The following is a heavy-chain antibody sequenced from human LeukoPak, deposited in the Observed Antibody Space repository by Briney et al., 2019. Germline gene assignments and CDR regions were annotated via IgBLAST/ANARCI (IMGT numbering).Heavy chain of an antibody. CDR1: GFTFSSYW. D-gene: IGHD3-10*01. CDR3: ASFHYYGSGAYYLSY. V-gene: IGHV3-7*03. J-gene: IGHJ4*02. CDR2: IKQDGSEK. Sequence: GGSLRLSCAASGFTFSSYWMSWVRQAPGKGLEWVANIKQDGSEKYYVDSVKGRFTISRDDAKNSLYLQMNSLRAEDTAVYFCASFHYYGSGAYYLSYWGQGTLVTVSS.